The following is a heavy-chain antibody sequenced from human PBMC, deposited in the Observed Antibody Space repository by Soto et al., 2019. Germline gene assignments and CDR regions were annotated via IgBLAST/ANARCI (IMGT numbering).Heavy chain of an antibody. CDR1: GYSFTSYW. CDR2: IDPGDSDI. Sequence: GESLKISCKGSGYSFTSYWISWVRQMPGKGLEWMGRIDPGDSDIRYSPSFQGQVTISADKSISTAYLQWSSLKASDTAMYYCARYSSSSKPLFYYYGMDVWGQGTTVTVSS. D-gene: IGHD6-6*01. CDR3: ARYSSSSKPLFYYYGMDV. J-gene: IGHJ6*02. V-gene: IGHV5-51*01.